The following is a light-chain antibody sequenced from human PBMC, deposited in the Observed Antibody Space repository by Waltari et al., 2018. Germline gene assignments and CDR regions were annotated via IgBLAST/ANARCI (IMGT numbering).Light chain of an antibody. V-gene: IGKV4-1*01. CDR2: WAS. CDR3: QQCYTFPYT. Sequence: EIVLTQSPGTLSLSPGERATLSCRASQSVRRFLAWYQQKPGQPPKLLITWASTRESGVPDRFSGSGSGTDFTLTISSLQAEDVAVYYCQQCYTFPYTFGQGTKLEIK. CDR1: QSVRRF. J-gene: IGKJ2*01.